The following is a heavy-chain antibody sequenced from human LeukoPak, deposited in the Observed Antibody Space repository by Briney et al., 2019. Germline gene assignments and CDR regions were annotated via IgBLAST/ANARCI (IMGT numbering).Heavy chain of an antibody. Sequence: GGSLRLSCAASGFTFSTFAMSWVRQAPGKRLEWVSSISGSADSTYYADSVKGRFTISRDNSKTTLYLQMISLRADDTAVYYCAKDRSDNTTWYVGSHWGQGTLVTVSS. J-gene: IGHJ4*02. D-gene: IGHD6-13*01. V-gene: IGHV3-23*01. CDR2: ISGSADST. CDR3: AKDRSDNTTWYVGSH. CDR1: GFTFSTFA.